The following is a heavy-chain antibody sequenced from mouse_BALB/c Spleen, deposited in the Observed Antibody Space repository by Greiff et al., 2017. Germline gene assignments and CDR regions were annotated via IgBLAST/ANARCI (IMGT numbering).Heavy chain of an antibody. V-gene: IGHV5-17*02. CDR2: ISSGSSTI. J-gene: IGHJ4*01. CDR3: ARAWGYYAMDY. CDR1: GFTFSSFG. Sequence: EVNLVESGGGLVQPGGSRKLSCAASGFTFSSFGMHWVRQAPEKGLEWVAYISSGSSTIYYADTVKGRFTISRDNPKNTLFLQMTSLRSEDTAMYYCARAWGYYAMDYWGQGTSVTVSS.